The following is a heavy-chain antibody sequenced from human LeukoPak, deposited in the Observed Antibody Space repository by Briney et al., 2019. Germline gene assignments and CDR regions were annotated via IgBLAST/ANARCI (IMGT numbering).Heavy chain of an antibody. J-gene: IGHJ5*02. CDR1: GYTFTGYY. Sequence: GASVKVSCKASGYTFTGYYMHWVRQAPGQGLEWMGWINPDSGDTHYAQKFLGRLTMTRDTSISTAYMELSRLTSDDTAVYYCARAGFRVYSASWYGKENPNWFDPWGQGILVTVSS. V-gene: IGHV1-2*02. CDR2: INPDSGDT. CDR3: ARAGFRVYSASWYGKENPNWFDP. D-gene: IGHD6-13*01.